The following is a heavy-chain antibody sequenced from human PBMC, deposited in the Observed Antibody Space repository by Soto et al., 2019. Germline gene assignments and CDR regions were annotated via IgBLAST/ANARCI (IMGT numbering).Heavy chain of an antibody. CDR3: ATRRDASYYYYGMDV. D-gene: IGHD2-2*01. Sequence: PGGSLRLSCAASGFTFSTYAMTWVRQAPGKGLEWVSAISDSGGSTYYADSVKGRFTISRDNSKNTLFVQMNSLRAEDTAVYYCATRRDASYYYYGMDVWGQGTTVTV. CDR1: GFTFSTYA. V-gene: IGHV3-23*01. J-gene: IGHJ6*02. CDR2: ISDSGGST.